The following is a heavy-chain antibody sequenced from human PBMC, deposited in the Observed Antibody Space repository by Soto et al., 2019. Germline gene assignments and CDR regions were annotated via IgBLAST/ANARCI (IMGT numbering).Heavy chain of an antibody. J-gene: IGHJ4*02. V-gene: IGHV4-61*01. Sequence: QVQLQESGPGLVKPSETLSLTYTVSGGSVSSTSYYWSWIRQPTGKGLEWIGYIHYSGSTNYNPSLKSRVTISVDTSKNQFSLKLSSVTAADTAVFYCVRAWEHLYFDYWGQGTLVTVSS. CDR3: VRAWEHLYFDY. CDR1: GGSVSSTSYY. D-gene: IGHD1-26*01. CDR2: IHYSGST.